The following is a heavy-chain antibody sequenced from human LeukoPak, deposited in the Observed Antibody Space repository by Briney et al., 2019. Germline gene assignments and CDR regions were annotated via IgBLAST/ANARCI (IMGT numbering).Heavy chain of an antibody. D-gene: IGHD4-23*01. Sequence: EASVKVSCKASGGTFSSYAISWVRQAPGQGLEWMGGIIPIFGTANYAQKFQGRVTITADESTSTAYMELSSLRSEDTAVYYCASPVVTRRGSEDYWGQGTLVTVSS. V-gene: IGHV1-69*01. J-gene: IGHJ4*02. CDR3: ASPVVTRRGSEDY. CDR1: GGTFSSYA. CDR2: IIPIFGTA.